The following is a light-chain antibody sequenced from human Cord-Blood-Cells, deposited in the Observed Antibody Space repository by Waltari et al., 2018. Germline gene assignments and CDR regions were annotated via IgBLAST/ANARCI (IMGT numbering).Light chain of an antibody. CDR2: DVS. V-gene: IGLV2-14*03. J-gene: IGLJ3*02. CDR1: SSDVGGYNY. Sequence: QSALTQPASVSGSPGQSITISCTGTSSDVGGYNYVPWYQQHPGKAPKLMIYDVSNRPSGLSNRFSGSKSGNTASLTISGLQAEGEADYYCSSYTSSSTWVFGGGTKLTVL. CDR3: SSYTSSSTWV.